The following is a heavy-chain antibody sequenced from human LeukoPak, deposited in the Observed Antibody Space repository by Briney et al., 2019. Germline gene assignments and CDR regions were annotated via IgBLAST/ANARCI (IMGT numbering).Heavy chain of an antibody. D-gene: IGHD6-19*01. V-gene: IGHV3-30*03. CDR3: ARSGGGYSSGWYGPSFDY. CDR2: ISYDGSNK. J-gene: IGHJ4*02. Sequence: GGSLRLSCAASGFTFSSYGMHWVRQAPGKGLEWVAVISYDGSNKYYAGSVKGRFTISRDNSKNTLYLQMNSLRAEDTAVYYCARSGGGYSSGWYGPSFDYWGQGTLVTVSS. CDR1: GFTFSSYG.